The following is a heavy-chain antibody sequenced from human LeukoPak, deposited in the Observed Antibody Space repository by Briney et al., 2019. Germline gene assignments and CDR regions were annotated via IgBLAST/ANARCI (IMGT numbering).Heavy chain of an antibody. J-gene: IGHJ4*02. Sequence: SQTLSLTCAISGDSVSSNSAAWNWIRQSPSRGLEWLGRTYYRSKWYNDYAVSVKSRITINPDTSKNQFSLQLNPVTPEDTAVYYCARGDIVVVVAAFDYWGQGTLVTVSS. CDR3: ARGDIVVVVAAFDY. V-gene: IGHV6-1*01. D-gene: IGHD2-15*01. CDR2: TYYRSKWYN. CDR1: GDSVSSNSAA.